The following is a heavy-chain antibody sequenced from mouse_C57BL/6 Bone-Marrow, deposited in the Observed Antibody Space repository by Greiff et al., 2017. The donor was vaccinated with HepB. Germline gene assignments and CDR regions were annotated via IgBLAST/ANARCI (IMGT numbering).Heavy chain of an antibody. V-gene: IGHV5-4*01. CDR3: ARSLDGYYVGDY. Sequence: EVHLVESGGGLVKPGGSLKLSCAASGFTFSSYAMSWVRQTPEKRLEWVATISDGGSYTYYPDNVKGRFTISRDNAKNNLYLQMSHLKSEDTAMYYCARSLDGYYVGDYWGQGTSVTVSS. D-gene: IGHD2-3*01. CDR2: ISDGGSYT. CDR1: GFTFSSYA. J-gene: IGHJ4*01.